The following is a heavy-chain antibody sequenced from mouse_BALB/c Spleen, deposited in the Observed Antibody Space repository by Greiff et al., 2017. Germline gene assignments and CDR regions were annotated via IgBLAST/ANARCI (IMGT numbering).Heavy chain of an antibody. J-gene: IGHJ4*01. V-gene: IGHV3-2*02. CDR3: AITLYYYAMDY. CDR2: ISYSGST. D-gene: IGHD6-5*01. Sequence: EVHLVESGPGLVKPSQSLSLTCTVTGYSITSDYAWNWIRQFPGNKLEWMGYISYSGSTSYNPSLKSRISITRDTSKNQFFLQLNSVTTEDTATYYCAITLYYYAMDYWGQGTSVTVSS. CDR1: GYSITSDYA.